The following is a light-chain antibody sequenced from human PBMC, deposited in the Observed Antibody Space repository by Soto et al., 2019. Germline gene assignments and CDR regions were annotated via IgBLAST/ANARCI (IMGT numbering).Light chain of an antibody. CDR3: HQYGSNPGFT. CDR1: QSVSSSY. Sequence: EIVLTQSPVTLSLSPGERATLSCRASQSVSSSYLAWYQQQTGQAPRLLIYGSSSTTTGIPDRCSGSGSGTDLSIPISRLEPEDVAVYYCHQYGSNPGFTFGPGTKVDIK. V-gene: IGKV3-20*01. J-gene: IGKJ3*01. CDR2: GSS.